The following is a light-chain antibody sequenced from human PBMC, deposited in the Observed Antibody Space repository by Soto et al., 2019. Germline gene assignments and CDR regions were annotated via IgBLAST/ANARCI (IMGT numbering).Light chain of an antibody. CDR2: AAS. Sequence: DIQMTQSPSSLSVFVGDRVTISCRASQSITNYLNWYQQKPGKAPKLLVYAASSLQSGVPSRFSGNGSGTEFTLTISSLQPEEFASYYCQQSDSYPYTFGQGTKLEIK. J-gene: IGKJ2*01. CDR1: QSITNY. V-gene: IGKV1-39*01. CDR3: QQSDSYPYT.